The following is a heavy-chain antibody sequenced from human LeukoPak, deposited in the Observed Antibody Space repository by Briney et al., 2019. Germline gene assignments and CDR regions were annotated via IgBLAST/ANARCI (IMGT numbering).Heavy chain of an antibody. CDR2: INHSGST. CDR3: ARGLPGRDAFDV. V-gene: IGHV4-34*01. Sequence: SETLSLTCAVYGGPFSGYYWSWIRQPPGKGLEWIGEINHSGSTNYNPSLGSRVTISEDTSKNQFSLNLNSLTAADTAVYYCARGLPGRDAFDVWGQGTVVTVSS. CDR1: GGPFSGYY. J-gene: IGHJ3*01.